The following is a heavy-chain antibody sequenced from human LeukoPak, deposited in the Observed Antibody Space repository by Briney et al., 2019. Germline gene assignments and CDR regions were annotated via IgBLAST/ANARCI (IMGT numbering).Heavy chain of an antibody. V-gene: IGHV1-18*01. CDR2: ISAYNGNT. CDR3: ARLVWFGESGPDH. D-gene: IGHD3-10*01. CDR1: GGTFSSYA. Sequence: ASVKVSCKASGGTFSSYAISWVRQAPGQGLEWMGWISAYNGNTNYAQKLQGRVTMTTDTSTSTAYMELRSLRSDDTAVYYCARLVWFGESGPDHWGQGTLVTVSS. J-gene: IGHJ4*02.